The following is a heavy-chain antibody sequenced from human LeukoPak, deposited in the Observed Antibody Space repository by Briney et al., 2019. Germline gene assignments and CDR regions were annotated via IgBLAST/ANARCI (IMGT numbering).Heavy chain of an antibody. CDR2: TIPLFNTA. CDR1: GGTLRNFG. CDR3: AREDQFVIQRAFDI. V-gene: IGHV1-69*01. Sequence: SVKVSCKASGGTLRNFGISWVRQAPGQGLEWMGGTIPLFNTANYTHKFQGRINIIADEATNTAYMELTGLRSEDTAVYYCAREDQFVIQRAFDIWGQGTVVTVSS. D-gene: IGHD3-16*02. J-gene: IGHJ3*02.